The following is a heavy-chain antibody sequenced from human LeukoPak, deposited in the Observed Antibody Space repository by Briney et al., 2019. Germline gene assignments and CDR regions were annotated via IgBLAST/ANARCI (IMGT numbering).Heavy chain of an antibody. CDR2: MNPNSGNI. D-gene: IGHD3-16*01. CDR3: ARGRGGGRRENWFDP. CDR1: GYTFTTYD. J-gene: IGHJ5*02. Sequence: ASVKVSCKASGYTFTTYDINWVRQATGQGLEWMGWMNPNSGNIGYAQEFQGRVTMTRNTSISTAYMELSSLRSEDTAVYYCARGRGGGRRENWFDPWGQGTLVTVSS. V-gene: IGHV1-8*01.